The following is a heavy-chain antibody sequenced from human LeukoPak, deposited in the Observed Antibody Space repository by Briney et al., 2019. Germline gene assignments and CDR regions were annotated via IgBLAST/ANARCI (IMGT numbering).Heavy chain of an antibody. D-gene: IGHD3-3*01. J-gene: IGHJ3*02. V-gene: IGHV5-51*01. CDR3: ARIGSGPSAFDI. CDR2: IYPGDSDA. Sequence: GESLKISCEGSGYSFPSYWIGWVRQMPGKGLEWVGSIYPGDSDARYSPSFQGQVTIPADKSISTAYLQWSSLKASDTAMYYCARIGSGPSAFDIWGQGTMVTVSS. CDR1: GYSFPSYW.